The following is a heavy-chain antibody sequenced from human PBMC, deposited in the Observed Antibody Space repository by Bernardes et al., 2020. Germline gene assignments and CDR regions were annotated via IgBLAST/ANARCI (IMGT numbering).Heavy chain of an antibody. J-gene: IGHJ4*02. CDR3: ATSNPKTTVDK. CDR1: GIPFRSYG. Sequence: GGSLRLSCAASGIPFRSYGLHWVRQAPGKGLERVAITWHDGSKEYDADSVKGRFTISKDNSKNTLYLQMNNLRGEDTAMYYCATSNPKTTVDKWGRGTLGTVSS. D-gene: IGHD4-17*01. V-gene: IGHV3-33*01. CDR2: TWHDGSKE.